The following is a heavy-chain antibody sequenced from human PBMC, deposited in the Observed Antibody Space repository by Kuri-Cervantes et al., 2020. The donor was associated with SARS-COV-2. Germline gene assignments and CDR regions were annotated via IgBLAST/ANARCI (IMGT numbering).Heavy chain of an antibody. V-gene: IGHV3-33*01. Sequence: LSLTCAASGFTFSSYAMHWVRQAPGKGLEWVAVIWYDGSNKYHADSVKGRFTISRDNSKSTLYLQMNSLRAEDTAVYYCARSLYGGTSWYYGMDVWGQGTTVTVSS. CDR2: IWYDGSNK. CDR1: GFTFSSYA. J-gene: IGHJ6*02. CDR3: ARSLYGGTSWYYGMDV. D-gene: IGHD4-23*01.